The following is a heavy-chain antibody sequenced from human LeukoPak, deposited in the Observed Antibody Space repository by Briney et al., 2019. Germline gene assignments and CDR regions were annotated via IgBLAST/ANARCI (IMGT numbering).Heavy chain of an antibody. D-gene: IGHD6-13*01. J-gene: IGHJ4*02. CDR1: GDSVSSNSAA. V-gene: IGHV6-1*01. Sequence: SQTLSLTCAISGDSVSSNSAAWNWIRQSPSRGLEWLGRTYYRSKWYNDYAVSVKSRITINPDTSKNQFSLQLSSVTAADTAVYYCARDYDLIAAAGTISWGQGTLVTVSS. CDR2: TYYRSKWYN. CDR3: ARDYDLIAAAGTIS.